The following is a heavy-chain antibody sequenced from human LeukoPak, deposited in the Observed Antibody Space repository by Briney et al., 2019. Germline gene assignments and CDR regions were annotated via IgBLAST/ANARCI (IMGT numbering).Heavy chain of an antibody. CDR1: GFTFSSYA. D-gene: IGHD1-26*01. V-gene: IGHV3-64*01. CDR3: ARVDWEGSGSYYFDY. Sequence: GGSLRLSCAASGFTFSSYAMHWVRQAPGKGLKYVSAISCNGGSTYYANSVKGRFTISRDNSKNTLYLQMGSLRAEDMAVYYCARVDWEGSGSYYFDYWGQGTLVTVSS. CDR2: ISCNGGST. J-gene: IGHJ4*02.